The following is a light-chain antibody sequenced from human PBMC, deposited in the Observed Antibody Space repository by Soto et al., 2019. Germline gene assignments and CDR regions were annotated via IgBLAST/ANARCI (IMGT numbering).Light chain of an antibody. V-gene: IGLV2-11*01. CDR1: SSDVGGYNY. J-gene: IGLJ1*01. CDR3: CSSAGSYYV. CDR2: DVS. Sequence: PVLTQPRSVCGSPAQSVTISCTGTSSDVGGYNYVSWYQQHAGKAPKLMIYDVSKRTSGVRDCCSGSNSGNTASLTISALHAEDEADYCCCSSAGSYYVFGTETEVTVL.